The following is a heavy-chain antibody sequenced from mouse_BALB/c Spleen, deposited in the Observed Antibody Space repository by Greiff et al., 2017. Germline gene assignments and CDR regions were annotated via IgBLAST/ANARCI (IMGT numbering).Heavy chain of an antibody. D-gene: IGHD2-12*01. CDR1: GFTFSDYY. CDR3: AREGDDVDFDY. J-gene: IGHJ2*01. CDR2: ISDGGSYT. V-gene: IGHV5-4*02. Sequence: EVQGVESGGGLEKPGGSLKLSCAASGFTFSDYYMYWVRQTPEKRLEWVATISDGGSYTYYPDSVKGRFTISRDNAKNNLYLQMSSLKSEDTAMYYCAREGDDVDFDYWGQGTTLTVSS.